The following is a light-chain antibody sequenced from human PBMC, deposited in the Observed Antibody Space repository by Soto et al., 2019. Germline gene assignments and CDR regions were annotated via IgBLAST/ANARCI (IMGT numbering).Light chain of an antibody. CDR1: QSAYTY. CDR3: QQRNSWPLT. V-gene: IGKV3-11*01. Sequence: EIVLTQSPATLSLSPGERATLSCRTSQSAYTYLAWYQQKPGQAPRLLIYDVSNRATGVPARFSGSGSGTDFTLTISSLEPEDFAVYYCQQRNSWPLTFGGGTKVEIK. CDR2: DVS. J-gene: IGKJ4*01.